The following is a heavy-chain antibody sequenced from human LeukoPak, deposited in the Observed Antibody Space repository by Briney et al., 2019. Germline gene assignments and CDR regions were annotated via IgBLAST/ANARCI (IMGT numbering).Heavy chain of an antibody. CDR1: GFTFSSYS. J-gene: IGHJ4*02. CDR3: ASYCSGGSCYSADFDY. Sequence: KPGGSLRLSCAASGFTFSSYSMNWVRQAPGKGLEWVSSISSGSSYIYYADSVKGRFTISRDNAKNSLYLQMNSLRAEDTAVYYCASYCSGGSCYSADFDYWGQGTLVTVSS. V-gene: IGHV3-21*01. D-gene: IGHD2-15*01. CDR2: ISSGSSYI.